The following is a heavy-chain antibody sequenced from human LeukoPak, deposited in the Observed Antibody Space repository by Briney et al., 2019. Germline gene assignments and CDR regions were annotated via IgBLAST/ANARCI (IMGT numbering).Heavy chain of an antibody. CDR2: INPNNGDT. CDR1: GYTFSGNF. J-gene: IGHJ5*02. CDR3: ARDLLPAAMMSGRGNWFDP. V-gene: IGHV1-2*02. D-gene: IGHD2-2*01. Sequence: ASVKVSCKASGYTFSGNFMHWVRQAPGQGLEWMGWINPNNGDTNYAQKFQGRVTMTRDTSISTAYMELSRLRSDDTAVYYCARDLLPAAMMSGRGNWFDPWGQGTLVTVSS.